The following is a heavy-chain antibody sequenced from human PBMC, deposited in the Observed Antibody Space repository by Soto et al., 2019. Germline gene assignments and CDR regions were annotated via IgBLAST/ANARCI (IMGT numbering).Heavy chain of an antibody. CDR3: ARGGASSKWFAP. J-gene: IGHJ5*02. Sequence: SETLSLTCTVSGGSITSGGPIWSWIRQHPGKGPEWIAFIGYSGATSYNPSLASRVTISADTYKSQFSLNLRSVTAADTAVYYCARGGASSKWFAPWGQGTLVTVSS. CDR2: IGYSGAT. D-gene: IGHD2-15*01. V-gene: IGHV4-31*03. CDR1: GGSITSGGPI.